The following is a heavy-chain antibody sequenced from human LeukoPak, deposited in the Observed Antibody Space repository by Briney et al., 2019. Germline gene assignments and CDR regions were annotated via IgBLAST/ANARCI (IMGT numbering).Heavy chain of an antibody. CDR3: ARHHGSGSYSLYFDY. J-gene: IGHJ4*02. CDR1: GDSRSGDY. CDR2: IYYSGST. V-gene: IGHV4-59*08. Sequence: SETLSLTCTVSGDSRSGDYWSWIRKPPGKGLEWIGYIYYSGSTNYNPSLKSRVTISVDKSNNQFSLKLSSMTAADTAVYYCARHHGSGSYSLYFDYWGQGTLVTVSS. D-gene: IGHD3-10*01.